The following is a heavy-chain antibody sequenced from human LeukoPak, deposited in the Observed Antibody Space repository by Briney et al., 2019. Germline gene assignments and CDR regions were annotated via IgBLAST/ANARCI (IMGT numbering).Heavy chain of an antibody. CDR3: ARDHWGRWLQSIDY. V-gene: IGHV3-30-3*01. J-gene: IGHJ4*02. CDR1: GFTFSSYA. Sequence: GGSLRLSCAASGFTFSSYAMHWVRQAPGKGLEWVAVISYDGSNKYYADSVKGRLTISRDNSKNTLYLQMNSLRAEDTAVYYCARDHWGRWLQSIDYWGQGTLVTVSS. D-gene: IGHD5-24*01. CDR2: ISYDGSNK.